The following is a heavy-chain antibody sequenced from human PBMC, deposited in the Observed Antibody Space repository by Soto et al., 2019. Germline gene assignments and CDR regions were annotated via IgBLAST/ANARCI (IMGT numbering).Heavy chain of an antibody. J-gene: IGHJ4*02. V-gene: IGHV4-34*01. D-gene: IGHD5-12*01. CDR2: VKDGGST. CDR3: ARGQEGIVATH. Sequence: HVQLQQWGAGLLKPSETLSLTCTVNGGSLTGYYWSWIRQPPGKGLEWIGEVKDGGSTNYSPSLRGRVSISGDTSKNHFSLRLNSVTAADTAVYFCARGQEGIVATHWDQGALVTVSS. CDR1: GGSLTGYY.